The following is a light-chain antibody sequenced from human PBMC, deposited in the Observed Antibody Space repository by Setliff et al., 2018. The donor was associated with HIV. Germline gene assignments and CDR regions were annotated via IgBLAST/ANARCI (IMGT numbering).Light chain of an antibody. V-gene: IGKV4-1*01. Sequence: DIVMTQSPDSLAVSLGERATINCKSSQSVLYSSNNKNYLAWYQQKPGQAPKLLIYWASTRESGVPDRFSGSGSGTDFSLTISSLQAEDVAVYYCQRYYSPQITFGPGTKVDIK. CDR3: QRYYSPQIT. J-gene: IGKJ3*01. CDR2: WAS. CDR1: QSVLYSSNNKNY.